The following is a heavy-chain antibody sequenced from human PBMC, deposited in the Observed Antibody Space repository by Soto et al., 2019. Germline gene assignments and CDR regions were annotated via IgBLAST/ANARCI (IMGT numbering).Heavy chain of an antibody. CDR1: GGSISSSSYY. CDR2: IYYSGST. Sequence: PSETLPLTCTVSGGSISSSSYYWGWIRQPPGKGLEWIGSIYYSGSTYYNPSLKSRVTISVDTSKNQFSLKLSSVTAADTAVYYCASRVGSSSWANYYYGMDVWGQGTTVTVSS. CDR3: ASRVGSSSWANYYYGMDV. D-gene: IGHD6-13*01. J-gene: IGHJ6*02. V-gene: IGHV4-39*01.